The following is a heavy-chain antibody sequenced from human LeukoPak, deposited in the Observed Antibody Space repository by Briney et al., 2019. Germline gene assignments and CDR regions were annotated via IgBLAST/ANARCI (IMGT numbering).Heavy chain of an antibody. D-gene: IGHD2-2*01. J-gene: IGHJ4*02. CDR3: ARDIVPPGLFWDY. Sequence: PGGSLRLSCAASGFTFSSHWMSWVRQAPGKGLEWVANIRQDGSEKYYVDSVKGRFTISRDNAKNSLCLQMNSLRAEDTAVYYCARDIVPPGLFWDYWGQGALVTVSS. V-gene: IGHV3-7*05. CDR1: GFTFSSHW. CDR2: IRQDGSEK.